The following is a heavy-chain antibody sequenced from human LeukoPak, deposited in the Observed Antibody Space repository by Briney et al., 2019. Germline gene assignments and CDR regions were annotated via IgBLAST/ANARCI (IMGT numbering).Heavy chain of an antibody. CDR2: IYYSGST. D-gene: IGHD2-21*02. CDR1: GGSISSSSYY. CDR3: ARPLTAAFFDY. Sequence: SETLSLTCTVSGGSISSSSYYWGWIRQPPGKGLEWIGSIYYSGSTYYNPSLKSRVTISVDTSKNQFSLKLSSETAADTAVYYCARPLTAAFFDYWGQGTLVTVSS. J-gene: IGHJ4*02. V-gene: IGHV4-39*01.